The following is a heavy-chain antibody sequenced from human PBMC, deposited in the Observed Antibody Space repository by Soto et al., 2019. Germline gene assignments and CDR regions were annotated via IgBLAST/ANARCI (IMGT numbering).Heavy chain of an antibody. CDR2: ITSSGSFI. D-gene: IGHD3-22*01. CDR3: ARVPAASDRTAFYYVSKFFYFDY. V-gene: IGHV3-21*01. CDR1: GFTFGNST. J-gene: IGHJ4*02. Sequence: GGSLRLSCAASGFTFGNSTMNWVRQAPGKGLEWVACITSSGSFIYYADSMKGRFTISRDDAKKSLYLQMNSLRAEDTAVYYCARVPAASDRTAFYYVSKFFYFDYWGRGTQVTVSS.